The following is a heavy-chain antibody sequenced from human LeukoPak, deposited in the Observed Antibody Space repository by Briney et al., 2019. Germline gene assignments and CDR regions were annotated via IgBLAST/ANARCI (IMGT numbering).Heavy chain of an antibody. CDR3: ARGLGALYYYDSSGYPFDY. Sequence: TPSETLSLTCGVHGSSFSEYLWHWVRQSPREGLEWIGDIKHGGVTNYNPSLKSRVTISVDTSKNQFSLKLSSVTAADTAVYYCARGLGALYYYDSSGYPFDYWGQGTLVTVSS. J-gene: IGHJ4*02. CDR2: IKHGGVT. V-gene: IGHV4-34*01. D-gene: IGHD3-22*01. CDR1: GSSFSEYL.